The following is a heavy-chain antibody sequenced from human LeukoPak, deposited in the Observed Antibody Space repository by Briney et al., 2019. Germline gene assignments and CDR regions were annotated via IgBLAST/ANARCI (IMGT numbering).Heavy chain of an antibody. CDR1: GGTFSSYA. V-gene: IGHV1-69*05. J-gene: IGHJ4*02. CDR3: ARVVPLAAGYDRAGYYFDY. CDR2: IIPIFGTA. Sequence: SVKVSCKASGGTFSSYAISWVRQAPGQGLEWMGGIIPIFGTANYAQRFQGRVTITTDESTSTAYMELSSLRSEDTAVYYCARVVPLAAGYDRAGYYFDYWGQGTLVTVSS. D-gene: IGHD3-22*01.